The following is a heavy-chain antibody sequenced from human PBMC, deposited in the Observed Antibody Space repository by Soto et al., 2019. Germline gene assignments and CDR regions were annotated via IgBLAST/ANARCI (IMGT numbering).Heavy chain of an antibody. Sequence: SETLSLTCTVSGGSISSYYWSWIRQPPGKGLEWIGYIYYSGSTNYNPSLKSRVTISVDTSKNQFSLKLSSVTAADTAVYYCARDPGDQTWFDPWGQGTLVTVSS. V-gene: IGHV4-59*12. CDR1: GGSISSYY. CDR2: IYYSGST. CDR3: ARDPGDQTWFDP. J-gene: IGHJ5*02. D-gene: IGHD7-27*01.